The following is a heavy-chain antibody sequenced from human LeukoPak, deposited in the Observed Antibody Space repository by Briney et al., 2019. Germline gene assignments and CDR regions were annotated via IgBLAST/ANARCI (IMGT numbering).Heavy chain of an antibody. CDR1: GFTFSSYA. J-gene: IGHJ4*02. CDR2: ISGSGGST. Sequence: GGSLRLSCAASGFTFSSYAMSWVRQAPGKGLEWVSAISGSGGSTYYADSVKGRFTISRDNSKNTLYLQRNSLRAEDTAVYYCAKGLSKYCTNGVCYFAGGYYFDYWGQGTLVTVSS. D-gene: IGHD2-8*01. V-gene: IGHV3-23*01. CDR3: AKGLSKYCTNGVCYFAGGYYFDY.